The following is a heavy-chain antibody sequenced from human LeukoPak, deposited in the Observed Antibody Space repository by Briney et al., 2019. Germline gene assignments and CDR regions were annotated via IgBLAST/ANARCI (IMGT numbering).Heavy chain of an antibody. CDR2: ISGSGGNT. CDR3: AKDHLPGIVVADRDY. Sequence: GGSLRLSCAASGFTFSSYGMSWVRQAPGKGLEWVSGISGSGGNTYYVDSVKGRFTISRDNSKNTLYLQINSLRDEDTAVYYCAKDHLPGIVVADRDYWGQGTLVTVSS. J-gene: IGHJ4*02. CDR1: GFTFSSYG. V-gene: IGHV3-23*01. D-gene: IGHD6-19*01.